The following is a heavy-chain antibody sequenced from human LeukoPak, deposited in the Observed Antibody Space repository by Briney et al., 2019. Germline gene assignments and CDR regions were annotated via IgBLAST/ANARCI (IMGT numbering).Heavy chain of an antibody. CDR2: ISYDGSNK. Sequence: GGSLRLSCAASGFTFSSYGMHWVRQAPGKGLEWVAVISYDGSNKYYADSVKGRFTISRDNSKNTLYLQMNSLRAEDTAVYYCAEDREGYGMDVWGQGTTVTVSS. V-gene: IGHV3-30*18. D-gene: IGHD1-26*01. CDR3: AEDREGYGMDV. J-gene: IGHJ6*02. CDR1: GFTFSSYG.